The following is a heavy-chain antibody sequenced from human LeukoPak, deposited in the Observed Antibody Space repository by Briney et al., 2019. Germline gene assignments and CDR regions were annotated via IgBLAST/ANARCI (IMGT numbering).Heavy chain of an antibody. CDR3: ATSILTGYALDY. CDR2: FDPEDGET. Sequence: ASVKVSCKVSGYTLTELSMHWVRQAPGKGLEWVGGFDPEDGETIYAQKFQGRVTMTEDTSTDTAYMELSSLRSEDTAVYYCATSILTGYALDYWGQGTLVTVSS. D-gene: IGHD3-9*01. V-gene: IGHV1-24*01. CDR1: GYTLTELS. J-gene: IGHJ4*02.